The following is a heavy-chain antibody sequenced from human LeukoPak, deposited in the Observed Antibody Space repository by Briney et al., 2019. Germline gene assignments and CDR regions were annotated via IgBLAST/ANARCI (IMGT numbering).Heavy chain of an antibody. D-gene: IGHD3-3*01. Sequence: GGSLRLSCAESRFTFSSYGMHWVRQAPGKGLEWVALIRYDGSNKYYADSVKGRFTISRDNSKNTLYLQMNSLRAEDTAAYYCAKDHLVLRFLEWLPPPDYWGQGTLVTVSS. CDR2: IRYDGSNK. V-gene: IGHV3-30*02. CDR3: AKDHLVLRFLEWLPPPDY. CDR1: RFTFSSYG. J-gene: IGHJ4*02.